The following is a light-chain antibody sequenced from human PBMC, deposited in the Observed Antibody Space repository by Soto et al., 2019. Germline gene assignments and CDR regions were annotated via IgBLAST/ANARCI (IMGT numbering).Light chain of an antibody. V-gene: IGKV1-27*01. CDR1: QGINNY. Sequence: DIPMTQSPSSLSSSVGDRVTITCRASQGINNYVAWYQQKPGKPPKLLIDVASTLKSGIPTRFSGSGSGTDFTLTINSLEPEDVATYFCQKYSSVPVFGPGTKVDIK. J-gene: IGKJ3*01. CDR2: VAS. CDR3: QKYSSVPV.